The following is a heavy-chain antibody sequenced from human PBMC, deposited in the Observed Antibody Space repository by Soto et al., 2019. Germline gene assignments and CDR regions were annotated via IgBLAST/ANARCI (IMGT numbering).Heavy chain of an antibody. CDR1: GGSISSYY. J-gene: IGHJ6*02. D-gene: IGHD5-12*01. V-gene: IGHV4-59*01. Sequence: SETLSLTCTVSGGSISSYYWSWIRQPPGKGLEWIGYIYYSGSTNYNPSPKSRVTISVDTSKNQFSLKLSSVTAADTAVYYCARVQWLRLNYYYYYGMDVWGQGTTVTV. CDR2: IYYSGST. CDR3: ARVQWLRLNYYYYYGMDV.